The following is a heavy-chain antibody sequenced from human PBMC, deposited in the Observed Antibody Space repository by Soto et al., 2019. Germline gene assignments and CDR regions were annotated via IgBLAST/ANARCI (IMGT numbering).Heavy chain of an antibody. CDR2: ISAYNGNT. D-gene: IGHD3-10*01. CDR3: ARDPIYYGSGRRYFYY. V-gene: IGHV1-18*01. J-gene: IGHJ4*02. Sequence: QVQLVQSGAEVKKPGASVKVSCKASGYTFTSYGISWVRQAPGQGLEWMGWISAYNGNTNYAQKLQGRVTMTTDTSTSTDYMGLRSLRSDDTAVYYCARDPIYYGSGRRYFYYWGQGTLVTVSS. CDR1: GYTFTSYG.